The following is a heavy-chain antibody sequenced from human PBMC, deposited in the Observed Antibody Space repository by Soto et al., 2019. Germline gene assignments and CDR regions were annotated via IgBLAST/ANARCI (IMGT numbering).Heavy chain of an antibody. CDR3: ARVYCSSTSCLGGYYYYMDV. CDR1: D. V-gene: IGHV1-8*01. D-gene: IGHD2-2*01. J-gene: IGHJ6*03. Sequence: DRKWAQQEKKKGLEWMGWMNPNSGNTGYAQKFQGRVTMTRITSISTAYMELSSLRSEDTAVYYCARVYCSSTSCLGGYYYYMDVWGKGTTVTVSS. CDR2: MNPNSGNT.